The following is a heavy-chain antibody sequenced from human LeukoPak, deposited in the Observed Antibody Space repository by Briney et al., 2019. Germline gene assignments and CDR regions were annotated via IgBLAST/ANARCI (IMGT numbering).Heavy chain of an antibody. CDR2: MSLSTSGK. J-gene: IGHJ3*02. Sequence: GGSLRLSCAASGFSFSDYDMSWVRQAPGKGLEWVSSMSLSTSGKTYADSVRGRFTVSTDKAKNTLYLQMDSLRAEDTAMYYCAKALTRWAFDMWGQGTMVTVSS. V-gene: IGHV3-23*01. CDR1: GFSFSDYD. CDR3: AKALTRWAFDM. D-gene: IGHD3-16*01.